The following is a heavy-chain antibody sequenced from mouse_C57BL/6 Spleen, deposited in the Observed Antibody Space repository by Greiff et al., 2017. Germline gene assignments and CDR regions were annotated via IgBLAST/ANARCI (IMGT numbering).Heavy chain of an antibody. V-gene: IGHV1-82*01. CDR3: AHAHWYFDV. CDR2: IYPGDGDT. CDR1: GYAFSSSW. J-gene: IGHJ1*03. Sequence: VQRVESGPELVKPGASVKISCKASGYAFSSSWMNWVKQRPGKGLEWIGRIYPGDGDTNYNGKFKGKATLTADKSSSTAYMQLSSLTSEDSAVYFCAHAHWYFDVWGTGTTVTVSS.